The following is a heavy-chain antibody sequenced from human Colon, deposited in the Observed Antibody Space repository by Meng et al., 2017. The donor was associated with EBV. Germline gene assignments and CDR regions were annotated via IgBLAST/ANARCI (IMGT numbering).Heavy chain of an antibody. CDR2: VYHGGNT. V-gene: IGHV4-4*02. CDR1: GASTSSNNW. J-gene: IGHJ4*02. D-gene: IGHD5-24*01. Sequence: VDLGDVGSGLGEAWGILSRNCAVSGASTSSNNWWSWVRQPPGKGLGWIGVVYHGGNTNYNTSLKSRVTISVDRSNDQFSLSLSYVTAAGTAVYYCARGNAYNAPSFDYWGQGTLVTVSS. CDR3: ARGNAYNAPSFDY.